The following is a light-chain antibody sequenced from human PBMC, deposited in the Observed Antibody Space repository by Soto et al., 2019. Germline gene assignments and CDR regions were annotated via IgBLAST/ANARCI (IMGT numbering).Light chain of an antibody. V-gene: IGKV3-15*01. CDR2: NAF. CDR3: QQYNNWPPFT. Sequence: EIMMTQSPATLSASPGERATLSCRASQSVTTNLAWYQKKPGQAPRLLTYNAFTRATGIAARFSGSGSGTDFTLTISSLQSEDFAVYYCQQYNNWPPFTFGQGTKLEIK. CDR1: QSVTTN. J-gene: IGKJ2*01.